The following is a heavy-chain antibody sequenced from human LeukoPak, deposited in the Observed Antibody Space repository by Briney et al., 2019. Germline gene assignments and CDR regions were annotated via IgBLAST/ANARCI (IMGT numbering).Heavy chain of an antibody. V-gene: IGHV1-2*02. J-gene: IGHJ4*02. CDR1: GYTFTDYY. CDR2: INPNSGGT. CDR3: SREDY. Sequence: ASVKVSFKASGYTFTDYYLHWVGQAPGQGLEWVGWINPNSGGTNYAQKFQGRVTMTRDTSISTVYMELSRLRSDDTAVYYCSREDYWGQGTLVTVSS.